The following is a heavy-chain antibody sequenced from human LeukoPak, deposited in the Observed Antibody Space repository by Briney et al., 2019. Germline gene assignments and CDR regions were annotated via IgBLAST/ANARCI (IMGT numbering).Heavy chain of an antibody. CDR2: INPNSGGT. CDR3: ARDRSDILTGAFDY. D-gene: IGHD3-9*01. Sequence: GASVKVSCKASGYTFTSYAMNWVRQAPGQGLEWMGWINPNSGGTNYAQKFQSRVTMTRDTSISTAYIELSRLRSDDTAVYYCARDRSDILTGAFDYWGQGTLVTVSS. J-gene: IGHJ4*02. CDR1: GYTFTSYA. V-gene: IGHV1-2*02.